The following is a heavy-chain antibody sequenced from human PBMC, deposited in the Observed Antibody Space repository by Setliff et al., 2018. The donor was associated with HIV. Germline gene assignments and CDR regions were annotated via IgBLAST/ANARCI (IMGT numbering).Heavy chain of an antibody. CDR1: GYSFSGHF. Sequence: ASVKVSCKASGYSFSGHFMVWVRQAPGHGLEWMGWINPESGGTSYAQKFQGRVTMTRDTSTSTAYMELTSLTSDDTAVYYCARDRPLDTPGMGLYLDYWGQGTLVTVSS. V-gene: IGHV1-2*02. CDR3: ARDRPLDTPGMGLYLDY. CDR2: INPESGGT. J-gene: IGHJ4*02. D-gene: IGHD2-15*01.